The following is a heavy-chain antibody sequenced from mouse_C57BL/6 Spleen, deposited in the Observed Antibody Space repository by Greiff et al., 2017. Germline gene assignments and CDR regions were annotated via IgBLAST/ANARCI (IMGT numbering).Heavy chain of an antibody. V-gene: IGHV1-19*01. CDR3: ASLLNYSSGYDY. D-gene: IGHD1-1*01. CDR2: INPYNGGT. CDR1: GYTFTDYY. J-gene: IGHJ2*01. Sequence: EVQLQQSGPVLVKPGASVKMSCKASGYTFTDYYMTWVKQSHGKSLEWIGVINPYNGGTSYNQKLKGKATLTVDTSSSTAYMELNSLTSEDSAVYYGASLLNYSSGYDYWGQGTTLTVSS.